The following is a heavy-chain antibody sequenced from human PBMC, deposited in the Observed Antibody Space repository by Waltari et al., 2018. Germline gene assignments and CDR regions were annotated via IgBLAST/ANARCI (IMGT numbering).Heavy chain of an antibody. CDR2: MSG. V-gene: IGHV3-23*01. J-gene: IGHJ2*01. Sequence: EVQLLESGGGWVQPGGSLRLSCAASGFTFSSDAMSWVRQAPGQGLEWVAGMSGYHADAVKVRFTISRYTSKNTLYLQMNSLRAEDTALYYCAREDDHWCFDLWGRGTLVTVSS. CDR1: GFTFSSDA. CDR3: AREDDHWCFDL. D-gene: IGHD3-16*01.